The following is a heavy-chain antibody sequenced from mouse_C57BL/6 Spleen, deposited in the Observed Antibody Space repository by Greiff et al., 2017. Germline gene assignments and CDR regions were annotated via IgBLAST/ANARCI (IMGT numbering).Heavy chain of an antibody. D-gene: IGHD3-2*02. CDR1: GYTFTSYW. J-gene: IGHJ3*01. CDR3: TRTAQATTWFAY. Sequence: EVKLVESGTVLARPGASVKMSCKTSGYTFTSYWMHWVKQRPGQGLEWIGAIYPGNSDTSYNQKFKGKAKLTAVTSASTAYMELSSLTNEDSAVYYCTRTAQATTWFAYWGQGTLVTVSA. V-gene: IGHV1-5*01. CDR2: IYPGNSDT.